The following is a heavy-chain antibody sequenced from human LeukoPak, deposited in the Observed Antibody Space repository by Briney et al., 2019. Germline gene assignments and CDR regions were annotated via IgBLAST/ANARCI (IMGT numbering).Heavy chain of an antibody. J-gene: IGHJ5*02. CDR1: GYTFTGYY. V-gene: IGHV1-2*02. Sequence: ASVKVSCKASGYTFTGYYMHWVRQAPGQGLEWMGWINPNSGGTNYAQKFQGRVTMTRDTSISTAYMELSRLRSDDTAVYYCARDLSLAANWFDPWGQGTLVTVSS. CDR2: INPNSGGT. CDR3: ARDLSLAANWFDP.